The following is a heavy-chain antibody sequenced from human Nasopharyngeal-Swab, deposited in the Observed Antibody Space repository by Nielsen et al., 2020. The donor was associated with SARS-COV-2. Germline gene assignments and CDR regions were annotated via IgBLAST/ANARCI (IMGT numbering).Heavy chain of an antibody. J-gene: IGHJ4*02. D-gene: IGHD3-3*01. CDR3: ARAQNVLRFLEWTQPFDY. CDR2: ISSSSSYI. V-gene: IGHV3-21*01. Sequence: VRQAPGKGLEWVSSISSSSSYIYYADSVKGRFTISRDNAKNSLYLQINSLRAEDTAVYYCARAQNVLRFLEWTQPFDYWGQGTLVTVSS.